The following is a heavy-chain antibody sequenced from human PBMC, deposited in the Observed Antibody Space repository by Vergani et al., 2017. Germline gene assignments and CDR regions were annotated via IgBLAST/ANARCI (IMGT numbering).Heavy chain of an antibody. V-gene: IGHV1-69*13. CDR1: GGTFSNFA. CDR2: IIPIFGTT. J-gene: IGHJ4*02. CDR3: AKDGEMRTAFHY. D-gene: IGHD5-18*01. Sequence: QVQLVQSGAEVKKPGSSVKVSCKASGGTFSNFAINWVRQAPGQGLEWMGRIIPIFGTTKYAQKVQGRVTFSADESTNTAYMELSSLISEDTAVYYCAKDGEMRTAFHYWGKGTLVTVSS.